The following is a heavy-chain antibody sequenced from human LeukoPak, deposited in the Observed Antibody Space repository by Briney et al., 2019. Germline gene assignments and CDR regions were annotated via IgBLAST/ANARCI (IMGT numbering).Heavy chain of an antibody. D-gene: IGHD1-7*01. Sequence: ASVNVSCKASVGTFSSYAISWVRQAPGQGLEWVGGIIPIFGTANYAQKFQGRVTITTDESTSTAYMELSSLRSEDTAVYYCARAPPFLDGITGTTSIYYYYMDVWGKGTTVTVSS. V-gene: IGHV1-69*05. CDR2: IIPIFGTA. J-gene: IGHJ6*03. CDR1: VGTFSSYA. CDR3: ARAPPFLDGITGTTSIYYYYMDV.